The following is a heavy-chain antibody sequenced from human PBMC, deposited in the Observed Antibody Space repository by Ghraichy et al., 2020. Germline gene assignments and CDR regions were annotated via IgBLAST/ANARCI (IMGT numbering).Heavy chain of an antibody. CDR3: ARDRGDCSSSSCYPYWYFDL. V-gene: IGHV3-30-3*01. D-gene: IGHD2-2*01. Sequence: GGSLRLSCAASGFTFSSSAMHWVRQAPGKGLEWVAVISYDVNNKYYADSVKGRFTISRDNSKNTLYLQMNSLRAEDTAVYYCARDRGDCSSSSCYPYWYFDLWGRGTLVTVSS. J-gene: IGHJ2*01. CDR1: GFTFSSSA. CDR2: ISYDVNNK.